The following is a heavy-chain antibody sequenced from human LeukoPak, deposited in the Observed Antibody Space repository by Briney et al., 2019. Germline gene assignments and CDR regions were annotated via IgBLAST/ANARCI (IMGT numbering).Heavy chain of an antibody. Sequence: TSETLSLTCAAYGGSFSGYYWGWIRQPPGKGLEWIGTFYYSGFTYYNPSLKNRVTISVDTSKNQFSLKLSSVTAEDTAVYYCARLKVGTTHPDYWGQGTLVTVSS. J-gene: IGHJ4*02. D-gene: IGHD1-26*01. CDR3: ARLKVGTTHPDY. CDR2: FYYSGFT. CDR1: GGSFSGYY. V-gene: IGHV4-34*01.